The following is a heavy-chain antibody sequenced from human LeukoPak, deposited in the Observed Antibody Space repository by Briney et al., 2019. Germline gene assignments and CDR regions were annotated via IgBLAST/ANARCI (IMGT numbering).Heavy chain of an antibody. Sequence: GGSLRLSCAASGFTFSSYSMNWVRQAPGKGLEWVSSISSSSSYIYYADSVKGRFTISRDNAKNTLYLQMNSLRAEDTAVYYCARDPSGSYDWYFDLWGRGTLVTVSS. V-gene: IGHV3-21*01. D-gene: IGHD1-26*01. J-gene: IGHJ2*01. CDR3: ARDPSGSYDWYFDL. CDR2: ISSSSSYI. CDR1: GFTFSSYS.